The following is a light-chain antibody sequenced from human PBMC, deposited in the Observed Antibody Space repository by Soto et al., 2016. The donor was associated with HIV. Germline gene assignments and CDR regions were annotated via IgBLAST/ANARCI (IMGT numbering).Light chain of an antibody. V-gene: IGKV1-5*03. CDR1: QNINNW. J-gene: IGKJ2*01. CDR3: QQYENYPYT. CDR2: KAS. Sequence: DIQMTQSPSTLSASVGDRVTITCRASQNINNWLAWYQQKPGKAPKLLIYKASTLESGVPSRFSGSGSGTEFTLTISSLQPEDFATYYCQQYENYPYTFGQGTKLEIK.